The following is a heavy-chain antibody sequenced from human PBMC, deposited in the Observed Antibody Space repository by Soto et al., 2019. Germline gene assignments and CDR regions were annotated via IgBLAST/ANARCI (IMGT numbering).Heavy chain of an antibody. Sequence: QVQLVESGGGVVQPGRSLRLSCAASGFTFSSYGMHWVRQAPGKGLEWVAVIWYDGSNKYYADSVKGRFTISRDNSKNTLYLQMHSLRAEDTAVYYCARDHIAAAGDGIYYYGMDVWGQGTTVTVSS. V-gene: IGHV3-33*01. CDR2: IWYDGSNK. CDR3: ARDHIAAAGDGIYYYGMDV. D-gene: IGHD6-13*01. CDR1: GFTFSSYG. J-gene: IGHJ6*02.